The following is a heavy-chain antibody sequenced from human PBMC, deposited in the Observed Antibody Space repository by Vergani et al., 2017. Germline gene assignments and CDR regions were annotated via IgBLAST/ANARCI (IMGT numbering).Heavy chain of an antibody. CDR3: ARQNPYGSANVDF. D-gene: IGHD3-10*01. V-gene: IGHV4-38-2*01. Sequence: QVDLQESGPGLVKSSETLSLNCAVSGYSVGSGYYWGWIRQPPGRGLEWIGCVHRNGNTYYTSSFRSRATSSRDKSQHQFFLRLNSVTAADTAVYYCARQNPYGSANVDFWGRGVLVTVSA. J-gene: IGHJ4*02. CDR2: VHRNGNT. CDR1: GYSVGSGYY.